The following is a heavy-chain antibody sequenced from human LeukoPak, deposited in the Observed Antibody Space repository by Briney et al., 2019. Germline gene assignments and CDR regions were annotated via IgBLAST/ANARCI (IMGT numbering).Heavy chain of an antibody. V-gene: IGHV3-43*02. Sequence: GGSLRLSRAASGFAFDDYAMHWVRQAPGKGLEWVSLITRDGVNTYYADSVKGRFNISRDNSKNSLYLQMNSLRSEDTALYYCVKTSGSGSYYLPFDHWGQGTLVTVSS. D-gene: IGHD3-10*01. CDR2: ITRDGVNT. CDR1: GFAFDDYA. J-gene: IGHJ4*02. CDR3: VKTSGSGSYYLPFDH.